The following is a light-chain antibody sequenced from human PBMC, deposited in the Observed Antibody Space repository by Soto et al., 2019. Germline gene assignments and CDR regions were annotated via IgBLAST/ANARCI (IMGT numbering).Light chain of an antibody. CDR1: RSIGIW. CDR2: KAS. Sequence: DIQMTQSPSTLSASVGDRVAISCRASRSIGIWLAWYQQKPGKAPKLLIYKASSLESGVPSRFGGSGSGTEFTLTISSLQPDDFATYHCQQYNDYSGTFGQGIKVEIK. CDR3: QQYNDYSGT. V-gene: IGKV1-5*03. J-gene: IGKJ1*01.